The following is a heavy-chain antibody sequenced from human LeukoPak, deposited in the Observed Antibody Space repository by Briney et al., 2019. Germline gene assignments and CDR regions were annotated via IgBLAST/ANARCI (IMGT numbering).Heavy chain of an antibody. J-gene: IGHJ4*02. Sequence: SETLSLTCTVSGGSISSYYWSWIRQPPGKGLEWIGYIYYSGSTNYNPSLKSRVTISVDTSKNQFSLKLSSVTAADTAVYYCARGRRTAEVGGHFDYWGQGTLVTVSS. D-gene: IGHD2-21*02. V-gene: IGHV4-59*01. CDR3: ARGRRTAEVGGHFDY. CDR2: IYYSGST. CDR1: GGSISSYY.